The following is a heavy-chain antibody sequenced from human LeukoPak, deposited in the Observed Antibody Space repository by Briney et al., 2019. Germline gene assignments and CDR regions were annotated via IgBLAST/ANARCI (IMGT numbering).Heavy chain of an antibody. CDR3: ARDLMSRIVGATDY. J-gene: IGHJ4*02. CDR1: GFTFSSYS. CDR2: ITSSSSYI. D-gene: IGHD1-26*01. V-gene: IGHV3-21*01. Sequence: PGGSLRLSCAASGFTFSSYSMNWVRQAPGKGLEWVSSITSSSSYIYYADSVKGRFTISRDNAKNSLYLQMNSLRAEDTAVYYCARDLMSRIVGATDYWGQGTLVTVSS.